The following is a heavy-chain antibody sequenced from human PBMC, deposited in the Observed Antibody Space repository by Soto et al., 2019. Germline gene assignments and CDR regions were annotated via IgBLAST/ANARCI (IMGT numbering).Heavy chain of an antibody. CDR2: IYPGDSNT. Sequence: PGESLKISCKASGYTFTTYWIGWVRQMPGKGLEWMGIIYPGDSNTRYSPSFQGQVTFSVDKSVSTAYLQWGSLKASDTALYYCARHLRAAPPPNYYYYHYGLDVWGQGTTVTVSS. CDR1: GYTFTTYW. J-gene: IGHJ6*02. V-gene: IGHV5-51*01. D-gene: IGHD2-8*01. CDR3: ARHLRAAPPPNYYYYHYGLDV.